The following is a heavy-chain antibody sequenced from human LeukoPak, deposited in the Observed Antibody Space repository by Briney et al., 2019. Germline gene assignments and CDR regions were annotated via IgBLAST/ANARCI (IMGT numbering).Heavy chain of an antibody. CDR2: FSVSGGIT. Sequence: GGSLRLSCAASGFTFSSYAMSWVRQAPGKGLEWVSGFSVSGGITFYADSVRGRFTISRDNSKNTLYLQMSSLRAEDTAVYYCAHGAMYQLDYWGQGTLITVSS. J-gene: IGHJ4*02. CDR1: GFTFSSYA. CDR3: AHGAMYQLDY. V-gene: IGHV3-23*01. D-gene: IGHD2-2*01.